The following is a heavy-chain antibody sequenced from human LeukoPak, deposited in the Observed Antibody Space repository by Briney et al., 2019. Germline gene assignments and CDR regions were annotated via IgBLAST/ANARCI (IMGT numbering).Heavy chain of an antibody. Sequence: AASVKVSCKASGGTFSSYAISWVRQAPGQGLEWMGGIIPIFGTANYAQKFQGRVTITADESTSTAYMELSSLRSEDTAVYYCARDRGAGCSGCIKLRDDLDAFDIWGQGTMVTVSS. CDR3: ARDRGAGCSGCIKLRDDLDAFDI. J-gene: IGHJ3*02. CDR1: GGTFSSYA. V-gene: IGHV1-69*13. D-gene: IGHD2-15*01. CDR2: IIPIFGTA.